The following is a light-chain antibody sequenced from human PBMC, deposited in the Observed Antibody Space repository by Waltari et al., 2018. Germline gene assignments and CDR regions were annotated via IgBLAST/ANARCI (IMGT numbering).Light chain of an antibody. CDR1: SLRSYY. V-gene: IGLV3-19*01. J-gene: IGLJ2*01. Sequence: SSELTQDPAVSVALGQTVRITCQGDSLRSYYASWYQQKPGQAPVLVSYGKNNRPSGIPERSDGSSSGNTASLTITGAQAEDGADYYCNSRDSSGNHHVVFGGGTKLTVL. CDR2: GKN. CDR3: NSRDSSGNHHVV.